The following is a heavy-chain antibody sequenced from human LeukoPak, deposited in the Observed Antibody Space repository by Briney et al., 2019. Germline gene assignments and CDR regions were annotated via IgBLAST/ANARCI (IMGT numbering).Heavy chain of an antibody. CDR2: INPNSGGT. V-gene: IGHV1-2*02. J-gene: IGHJ5*02. D-gene: IGHD3-10*01. CDR3: ARVAITMVRGVISNWFDP. Sequence: ASVKVSCKASGYTFTGYYMHWVRQAPGQGREWMGWINPNSGGTNYAQKFQGRVTMTRDTSISTAYMELSRLRSDDTAVYYCARVAITMVRGVISNWFDPWGQGTLVTVSS. CDR1: GYTFTGYY.